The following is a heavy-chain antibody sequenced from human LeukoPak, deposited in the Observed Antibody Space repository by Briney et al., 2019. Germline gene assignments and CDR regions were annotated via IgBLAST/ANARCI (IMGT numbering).Heavy chain of an antibody. CDR1: GYTFTNYW. Sequence: GESLNTSCQGSGYTFTNYWIGWVRHMPGKGLGWRGIIYPGDSDTRYSPSCQGPVTISADTSISTAYLQWSSLKASATAMYYCARLKYNWNGIPDYWGQGTLVTVSS. V-gene: IGHV5-51*01. CDR3: ARLKYNWNGIPDY. D-gene: IGHD1-1*01. J-gene: IGHJ4*02. CDR2: IYPGDSDT.